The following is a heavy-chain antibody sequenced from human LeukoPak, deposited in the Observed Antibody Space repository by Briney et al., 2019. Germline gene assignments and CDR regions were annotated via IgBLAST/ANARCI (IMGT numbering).Heavy chain of an antibody. D-gene: IGHD6-6*01. Sequence: GGSLRLSCAASGLTFSSHWMHWVRQAPGKGLVWVSRISPTGSTTSYADSVKGRFTVSRDNAKNTLYLQVNNLRAEDTAVYYCARGPNSNWSGLDFWGQGTLLTVSS. CDR3: ARGPNSNWSGLDF. CDR2: ISPTGSTT. J-gene: IGHJ4*02. CDR1: GLTFSSHW. V-gene: IGHV3-74*01.